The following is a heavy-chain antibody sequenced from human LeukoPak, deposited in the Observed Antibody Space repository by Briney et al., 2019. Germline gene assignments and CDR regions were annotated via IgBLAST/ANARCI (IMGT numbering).Heavy chain of an antibody. D-gene: IGHD5-24*01. CDR3: ARVEMATILFDY. CDR2: IYYSGST. V-gene: IGHV4-30-4*01. J-gene: IGHJ4*02. CDR1: GGSISSGDHY. Sequence: PSQTLSLTCTVSGGSISSGDHYWSWIRQPPGKGLEWIGYIYYSGSTYYNPSLKSRVTISVDTSKNQFSLKLSSVTAADTAVHYCARVEMATILFDYWGQGTLVTVSS.